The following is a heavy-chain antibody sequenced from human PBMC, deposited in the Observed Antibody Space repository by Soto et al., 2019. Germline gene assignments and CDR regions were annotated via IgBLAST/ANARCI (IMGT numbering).Heavy chain of an antibody. J-gene: IGHJ6*02. CDR2: IYYSGST. CDR1: GGSISSYF. CDR3: ARRLYYDSSGFEGGGMDV. D-gene: IGHD3-22*01. V-gene: IGHV4-59*08. Sequence: LETLSLTCTVSGGSISSYFWSWIRQPPGKGLEWIGYIYYSGSTNYNRSLKSRVTISVDTSKNQFSLKLSSVTAADTAVYYCARRLYYDSSGFEGGGMDVWGQGTTVTVSS.